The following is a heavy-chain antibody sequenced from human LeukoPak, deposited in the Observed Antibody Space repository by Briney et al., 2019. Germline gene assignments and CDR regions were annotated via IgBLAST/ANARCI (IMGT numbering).Heavy chain of an antibody. J-gene: IGHJ4*02. CDR3: AKEIYCSSTSCYRGYFDY. V-gene: IGHV3-30*02. CDR2: IRYDESDK. CDR1: GFTFSNYG. D-gene: IGHD2-2*02. Sequence: GGSLRLSCATSGFTFSNYGMHWIRQAPGKGLEWVAFIRYDESDKYYADSVKGRFTISRDNSKNTLYLQMNSLRAEDTAVYYCAKEIYCSSTSCYRGYFDYWGQGTLVTVSS.